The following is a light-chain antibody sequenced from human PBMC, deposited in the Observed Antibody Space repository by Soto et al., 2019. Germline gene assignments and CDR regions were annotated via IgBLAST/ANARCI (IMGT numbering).Light chain of an antibody. CDR1: QSLSRGQ. CDR2: GAS. V-gene: IGKV3-20*01. CDR3: QQYGRSPRT. Sequence: DIVLTQSPGTLSLSPGERATLSCRASQSLSRGQLVWYQQKTGQAPRLLSYGASSRATGIPSRFSASGSGTDFTLTISRLEPEDFAVYDCQQYGRSPRTFGQGTKLEIK. J-gene: IGKJ2*01.